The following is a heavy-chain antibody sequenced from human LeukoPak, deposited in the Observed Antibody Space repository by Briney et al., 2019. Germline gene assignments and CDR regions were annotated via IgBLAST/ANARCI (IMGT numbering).Heavy chain of an antibody. CDR3: ARGNIVVVPAAIPSNFDY. CDR2: IIPIFGTA. CDR1: GGTFSSYA. D-gene: IGHD2-2*02. Sequence: ASVKVSCTASGGTFSSYAISWVRQAPGQGLEWMGGIIPIFGTANYAQKFQGRVTITADESTSTAYMELSSLRSEDTAVYYCARGNIVVVPAAIPSNFDYWGQGTLVTVSS. J-gene: IGHJ4*02. V-gene: IGHV1-69*13.